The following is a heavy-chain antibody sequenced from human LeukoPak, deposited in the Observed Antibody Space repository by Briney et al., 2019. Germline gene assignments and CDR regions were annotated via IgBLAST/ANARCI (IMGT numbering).Heavy chain of an antibody. CDR3: TRWGYYYDSSGYSLGAAFDI. CDR2: IIPIFGTA. D-gene: IGHD3-22*01. J-gene: IGHJ3*02. V-gene: IGHV1-69*13. Sequence: ASVKVSCKASGGTFSSYAISWVRQAPGRGLEWMGGIIPIFGTANYAQKFQGRVTITADESTSTAYMELSSLRSEDTAVYYCTRWGYYYDSSGYSLGAAFDIWGQGTMVTVSS. CDR1: GGTFSSYA.